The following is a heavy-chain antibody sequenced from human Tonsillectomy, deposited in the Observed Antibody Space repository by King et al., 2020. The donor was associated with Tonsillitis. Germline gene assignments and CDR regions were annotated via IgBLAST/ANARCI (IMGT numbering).Heavy chain of an antibody. Sequence: VQLVQSGAEVMKPGASVKVSCEASGYTFTGYYMHWVRQAPGQGLEWMGWINPNSGGTYYAQKFQGRVTMTRDTSIREAYMELSSLTSDDSGGYYCARDRGGYCSGESCLDAFDIWGHGTMVTVAS. CDR3: ARDRGGYCSGESCLDAFDI. D-gene: IGHD2-15*01. CDR2: INPNSGGT. V-gene: IGHV1-2*02. CDR1: GYTFTGYY. J-gene: IGHJ3*02.